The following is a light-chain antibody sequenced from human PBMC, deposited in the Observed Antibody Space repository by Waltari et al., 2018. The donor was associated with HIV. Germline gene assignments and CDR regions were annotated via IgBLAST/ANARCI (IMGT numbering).Light chain of an antibody. V-gene: IGKV3-11*01. Sequence: EIVFTQSPDTLSLSPGESATLSCRTSQRISDYLAWYQKKPGQAPRLLIYDTSNRAAGIPARFSGSGSGTDFTLTISSLEPEDFAVYYCQQRSNWPTFGQGTKLEIK. J-gene: IGKJ2*01. CDR2: DTS. CDR1: QRISDY. CDR3: QQRSNWPT.